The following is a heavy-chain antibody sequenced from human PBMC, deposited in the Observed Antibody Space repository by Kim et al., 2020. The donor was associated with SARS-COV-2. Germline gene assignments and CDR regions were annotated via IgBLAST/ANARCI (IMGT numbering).Heavy chain of an antibody. J-gene: IGHJ6*02. CDR2: ISAYNGNT. D-gene: IGHD2-15*01. Sequence: SWVRQAPGQGLEWMGWISAYNGNTNYARKLQGRVTMTTDTSTSTAYMELRSLRSDDTAVYYCAVVAEGTPGDYYYGMDVLGQGTKVTV. CDR3: AVVAEGTPGDYYYGMDV. V-gene: IGHV1-18*01.